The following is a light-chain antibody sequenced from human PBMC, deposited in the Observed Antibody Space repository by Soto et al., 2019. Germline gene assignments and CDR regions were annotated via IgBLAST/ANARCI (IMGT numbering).Light chain of an antibody. CDR2: LGS. Sequence: DIVMTQSPLSLPVIPGEPASISCRSSQNLLFSNGYNYVDWYLQKPGQSPQLLIYLGSHRASGVPDRFSGSGSGKDFTLKISRVEAEDVGVYYCMQVLHTPLTFGGGTKVEIK. CDR3: MQVLHTPLT. J-gene: IGKJ4*01. CDR1: QNLLFSNGYNY. V-gene: IGKV2-28*01.